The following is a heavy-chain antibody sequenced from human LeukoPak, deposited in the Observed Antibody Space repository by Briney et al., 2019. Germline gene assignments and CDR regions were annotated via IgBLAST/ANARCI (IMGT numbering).Heavy chain of an antibody. D-gene: IGHD3-22*01. CDR1: GFTFSNYA. Sequence: HPGGSLRLSCTASGFTFSNYAMAWVRQTPRKGLDWVAGINSGGGKLRYADSVKGRFTVSRDSSNNTLYLQMKSLRVEDTAVYYCARVYFYDSSGGLPETWGRGTLVTVSS. CDR3: ARVYFYDSSGGLPET. CDR2: INSGGGKL. J-gene: IGHJ4*02. V-gene: IGHV3-23*01.